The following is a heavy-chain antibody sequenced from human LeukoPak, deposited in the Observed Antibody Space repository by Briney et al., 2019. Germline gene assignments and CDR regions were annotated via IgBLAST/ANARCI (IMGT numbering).Heavy chain of an antibody. J-gene: IGHJ6*03. D-gene: IGHD1-26*01. CDR2: IYYSGST. CDR1: GGSISSGDYY. CDR3: ARDAVGATKGYYYYYYMDV. V-gene: IGHV4-30-4*08. Sequence: PSQTLSLTCTVSGGSISSGDYYWSWIRQPPGKGLEWIGYIYYSGSTYYNPSLKSRVTISVDTSKNQFSLKLCSVTAADTAVYYCARDAVGATKGYYYYYYMDVWGKGTTVTVSS.